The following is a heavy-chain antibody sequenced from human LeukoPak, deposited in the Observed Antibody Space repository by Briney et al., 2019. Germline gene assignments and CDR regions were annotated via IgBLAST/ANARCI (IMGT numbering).Heavy chain of an antibody. J-gene: IGHJ4*02. V-gene: IGHV4-59*01. CDR1: GVSFSGYY. CDR2: IYYSGST. CDR3: ARVVSSGYSYFDY. D-gene: IGHD3-22*01. Sequence: SETLSLTCAVYGVSFSGYYWSWIRQPPGKGLEWIGYIYYSGSTNYNPSLKSRVTISVDTSKNQFSLKLSSVTAADTAVYYCARVVSSGYSYFDYWGQGTLVTVSS.